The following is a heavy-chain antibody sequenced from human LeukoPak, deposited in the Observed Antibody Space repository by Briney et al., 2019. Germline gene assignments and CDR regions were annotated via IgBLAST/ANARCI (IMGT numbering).Heavy chain of an antibody. CDR3: ARGSGRVSMMESAYYYGMDV. Sequence: SVKVSCKASGGTFSSYAINWVRQAPGQGLEWMGGIIPIFGTANYAQKFQGRVTITADESTSTAYMELSSLRSEDTAVYYCARGSGRVSMMESAYYYGMDVWGQGTTVTVSS. CDR2: IIPIFGTA. J-gene: IGHJ6*02. D-gene: IGHD5/OR15-5a*01. V-gene: IGHV1-69*13. CDR1: GGTFSSYA.